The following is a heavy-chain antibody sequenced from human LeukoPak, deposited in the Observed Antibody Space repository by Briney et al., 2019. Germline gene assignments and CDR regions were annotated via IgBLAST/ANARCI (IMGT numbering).Heavy chain of an antibody. Sequence: PSETLSLTCTVSGGSISSYYWSWIRQPAGKGLEWIGRIYTSGSTNYNPSLKSRVTMSVDTSKNQFSLKLSSVTAADTAVYYCARDNVYYGSGSYYPVFDYWGQGTLVTVSS. CDR3: ARDNVYYGSGSYYPVFDY. V-gene: IGHV4-4*07. J-gene: IGHJ4*02. D-gene: IGHD3-10*01. CDR2: IYTSGST. CDR1: GGSISSYY.